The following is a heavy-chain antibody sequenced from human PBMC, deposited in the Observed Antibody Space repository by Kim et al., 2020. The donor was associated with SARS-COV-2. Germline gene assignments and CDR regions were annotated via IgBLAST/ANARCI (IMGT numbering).Heavy chain of an antibody. V-gene: IGHV3-7*03. CDR1: GFTFSSYW. J-gene: IGHJ6*02. CDR3: ARVAPITMVRGVIPYYYYGMDV. D-gene: IGHD3-10*01. Sequence: GGSLRLSCAASGFTFSSYWMSWVRQAPGKGLEWVANIKQDGSEKYYVESVKGRFTISRDNAKNSLYLQMNSLRAEDTAVYYCARVAPITMVRGVIPYYYYGMDVWGQGTRVTVSS. CDR2: IKQDGSEK.